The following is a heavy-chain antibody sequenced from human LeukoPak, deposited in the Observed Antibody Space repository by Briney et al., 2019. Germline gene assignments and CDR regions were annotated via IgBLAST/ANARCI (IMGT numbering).Heavy chain of an antibody. V-gene: IGHV3-48*03. D-gene: IGHD3-10*01. CDR3: ARDQFGKGNWFDP. J-gene: IGHJ5*02. CDR2: ISSSGSTI. Sequence: PGGSLRLSCAASGFTFSSYEMNWVRQAPGKGLEWVSYISSSGSTIYYADSVKGRFTISRDNAKNSLYLQMSSLRAEDTAVYYCARDQFGKGNWFDPWGQGTLVTVSS. CDR1: GFTFSSYE.